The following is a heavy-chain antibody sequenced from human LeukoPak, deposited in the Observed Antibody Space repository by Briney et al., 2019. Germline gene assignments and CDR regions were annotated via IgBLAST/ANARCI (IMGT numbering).Heavy chain of an antibody. Sequence: GGSLRLSCAASGFTFTSYTLAWVRQAPGKGLEWVSAISASGDTTYYADSLKGRFTISRDNANNMVYLQMDSLRADDTALYYCAKTYTNSWYSFDCWGQGTLVTVSS. CDR1: GFTFTSYT. J-gene: IGHJ4*02. CDR3: AKTYTNSWYSFDC. CDR2: ISASGDTT. D-gene: IGHD6-13*01. V-gene: IGHV3-23*01.